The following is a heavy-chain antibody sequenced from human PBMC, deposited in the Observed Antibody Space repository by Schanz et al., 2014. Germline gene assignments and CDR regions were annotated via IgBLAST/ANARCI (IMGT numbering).Heavy chain of an antibody. Sequence: QVQLVQSGAEVKKPGASVKVSCKASGYTFVSYSMHWVRQAPGQGLEWMGWINPNSGDTNYAQKFQGWVTVTRDTSISTVYMELSRVTYEDTAVYYCARGYGDSPTDFWGQGTLVTVSS. V-gene: IGHV1-2*04. CDR3: ARGYGDSPTDF. J-gene: IGHJ4*02. D-gene: IGHD4-17*01. CDR1: GYTFVSYS. CDR2: INPNSGDT.